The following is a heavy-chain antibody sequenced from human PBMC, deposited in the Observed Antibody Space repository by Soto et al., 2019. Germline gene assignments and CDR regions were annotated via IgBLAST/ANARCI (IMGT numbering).Heavy chain of an antibody. CDR3: ARSKGARPFDY. D-gene: IGHD6-6*01. J-gene: IGHJ4*02. CDR1: GGSFRGYY. CDR2: INHSGRT. Sequence: PSETMSLTCAVYGGSFRGYYWSWLRQPPGKGLVWIGEINHSGRTNYNPSLKSRVTISVDTAKNQFSLKLSSVTAADTAVYYCARSKGARPFDYWGQGTLVTVSS. V-gene: IGHV4-34*01.